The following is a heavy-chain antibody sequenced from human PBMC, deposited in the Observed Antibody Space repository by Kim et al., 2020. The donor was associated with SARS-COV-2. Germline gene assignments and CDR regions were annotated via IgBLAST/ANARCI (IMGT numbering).Heavy chain of an antibody. V-gene: IGHV3-23*01. CDR3: AKDTYYDYVWGSYALGAFDI. Sequence: GGSLRLSCAASGFTFSSYAMSWVRQAPGKGLEWVSAISGSGGSTYYADSVKGRFTISRDNSKNTLYLQMNSLRAEDTAVYYCAKDTYYDYVWGSYALGAFDIWGQGTMVTVSS. CDR1: GFTFSSYA. J-gene: IGHJ3*02. D-gene: IGHD3-16*01. CDR2: ISGSGGST.